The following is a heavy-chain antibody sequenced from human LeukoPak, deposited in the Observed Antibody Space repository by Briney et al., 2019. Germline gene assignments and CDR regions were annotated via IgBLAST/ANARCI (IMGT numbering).Heavy chain of an antibody. J-gene: IGHJ4*02. CDR1: GFTFSTYA. D-gene: IGHD3-16*01. V-gene: IGHV3-23*01. CDR3: ARGRSGCFDQ. Sequence: GGSLRLSCAASGFTFSTYAMSWVRQAPGKGLEWVSAISGSGGSTNYADSVKGRYTISRDNSNNTVSLQMNSLRVENTAVYYYARGRSGCFDQWGQGTLLTVSS. CDR2: ISGSGGST.